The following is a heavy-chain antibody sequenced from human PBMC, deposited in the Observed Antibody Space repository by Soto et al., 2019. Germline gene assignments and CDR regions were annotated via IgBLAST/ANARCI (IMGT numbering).Heavy chain of an antibody. CDR1: GFTFSSYG. CDR3: ARGGVSRDIVVVVAATSDRWFDY. Sequence: GGSLRLSCAASGFTFSSYGMHWVRQAPGKGLEWVAVIWYDGSNKYYADSVKGRFTISRDNSKNTLYLQMNSLRAEDTAVYYCARGGVSRDIVVVVAATSDRWFDYWGQGTLVTVSS. J-gene: IGHJ4*02. CDR2: IWYDGSNK. D-gene: IGHD2-15*01. V-gene: IGHV3-33*01.